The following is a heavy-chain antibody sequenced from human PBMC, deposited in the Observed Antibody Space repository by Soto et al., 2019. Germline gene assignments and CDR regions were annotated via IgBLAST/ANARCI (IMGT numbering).Heavy chain of an antibody. J-gene: IGHJ4*02. CDR1: GFTFSSYA. CDR2: ISYDGSNK. Sequence: QVQLVESGGGVVQPGRSLRLSCAASGFTFSSYAMHWVRQAPGKGLEWVAVISYDGSNKYYADSVKGRFTISRDNFKNTLYLQMNSLRAEDTAVYYCARDLLRRPFDYWGQGTLVTVSS. D-gene: IGHD2-15*01. V-gene: IGHV3-30-3*01. CDR3: ARDLLRRPFDY.